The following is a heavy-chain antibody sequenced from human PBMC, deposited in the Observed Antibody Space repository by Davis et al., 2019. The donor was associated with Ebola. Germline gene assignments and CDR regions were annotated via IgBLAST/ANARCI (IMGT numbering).Heavy chain of an antibody. D-gene: IGHD3-10*01. Sequence: GESLKISCAASGFTFSSYAMSWVRQAPGKGLEWVSAISGNGGSTYYADSVKGRFTISRDNSKNTLYLQMNSLRAEDTAVYYCAREATVLLWFEELFETRGYSYMDVWGKGTTVTVSS. CDR2: ISGNGGST. J-gene: IGHJ6*03. CDR3: AREATVLLWFEELFETRGYSYMDV. CDR1: GFTFSSYA. V-gene: IGHV3-23*01.